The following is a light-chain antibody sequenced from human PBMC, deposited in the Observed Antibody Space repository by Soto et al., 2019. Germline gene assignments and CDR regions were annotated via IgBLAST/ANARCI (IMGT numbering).Light chain of an antibody. J-gene: IGKJ4*01. CDR1: QDITNE. CDR3: LPHNSYPLT. V-gene: IGKV1-17*01. Sequence: DIQMTQSPSSLSASEGDRVTITCRASQDITNELGWYQQKPGKAPKRLIYAAYSLQSGVPSRFSGSGSGTEFTLTISSLQPEDFATYYCLPHNSYPLTFGGGTKVEIK. CDR2: AAY.